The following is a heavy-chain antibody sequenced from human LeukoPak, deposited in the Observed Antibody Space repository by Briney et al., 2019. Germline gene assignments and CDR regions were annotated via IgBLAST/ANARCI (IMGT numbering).Heavy chain of an antibody. CDR1: GGSISSYY. CDR3: ARSPKKWELLRGWFDP. V-gene: IGHV4-59*12. J-gene: IGHJ5*02. Sequence: HPSETLSLTCTVSGGSISSYYWSWIRQPPGKGLVWIGYIHYSGSTNYNPSLKSRVTISVDTSKNQFSLKLSSVTAADTAVYYCARSPKKWELLRGWFDPWGQGTLVTASS. CDR2: IHYSGST. D-gene: IGHD1-26*01.